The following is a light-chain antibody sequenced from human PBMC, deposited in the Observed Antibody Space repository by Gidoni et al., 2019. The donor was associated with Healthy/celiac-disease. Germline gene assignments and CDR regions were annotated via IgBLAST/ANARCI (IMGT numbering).Light chain of an antibody. CDR3: QVWDSSSDHPDWV. CDR2: DDG. J-gene: IGLJ3*02. Sequence: SYVLTQPPSVSVAPGQTARITCGGNNIGSKSVHWYQQKPGQAPVLVVYDDGDRPSGIPARFSGSNSGNTATLTISRVEAGDEADYYCQVWDSSSDHPDWVFGGGTKLTVL. CDR1: NIGSKS. V-gene: IGLV3-21*02.